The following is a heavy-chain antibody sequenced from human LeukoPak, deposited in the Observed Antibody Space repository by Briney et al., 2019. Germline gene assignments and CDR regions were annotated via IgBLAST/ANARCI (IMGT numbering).Heavy chain of an antibody. D-gene: IGHD3-9*01. CDR1: GGSISSSNW. CDR2: IYHSGSI. CDR3: ARSYYDILTAYYRLLDY. J-gene: IGHJ4*02. Sequence: SGTLSLTCAVSGGSISSSNWWSWVRQPPGRGVEWIGEIYHSGSINYNPSLKSRVTISVDKSKNQFSLKLSSVTAADTAVYFCARSYYDILTAYYRLLDYWGQGTLVTVSS. V-gene: IGHV4-4*02.